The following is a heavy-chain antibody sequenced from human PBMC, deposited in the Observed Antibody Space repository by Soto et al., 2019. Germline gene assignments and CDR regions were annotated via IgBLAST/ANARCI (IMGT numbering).Heavy chain of an antibody. J-gene: IGHJ6*02. CDR2: INPSGGST. CDR3: ARNLKDSGSQKGIYYYYYGMAF. D-gene: IGHD5-12*01. Sequence: ASVKVSCKASGYTFTSYYMHWVRQAPGQGLEWMGIINPSGGSTSYAQKFQGRVTMTRDTSTSTVYMELSSLRSEDTAVYYCARNLKDSGSQKGIYYYYYGMAFWGQGPTVTVSS. V-gene: IGHV1-46*01. CDR1: GYTFTSYY.